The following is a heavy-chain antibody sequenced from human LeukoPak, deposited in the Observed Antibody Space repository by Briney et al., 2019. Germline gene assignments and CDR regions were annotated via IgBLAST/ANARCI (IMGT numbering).Heavy chain of an antibody. Sequence: SSETVSCKASGGTFSSYAISWVRHAPGQGLEWMGGIIPIFGTANYAQKFQGRVTINADESTSTAYMELSSMRSEDTAVYCCAGPGNQLLFDYYYYMDVWGKGTTVTVSS. CDR1: GGTFSSYA. D-gene: IGHD2-2*01. V-gene: IGHV1-69*13. CDR2: IIPIFGTA. J-gene: IGHJ6*03. CDR3: AGPGNQLLFDYYYYMDV.